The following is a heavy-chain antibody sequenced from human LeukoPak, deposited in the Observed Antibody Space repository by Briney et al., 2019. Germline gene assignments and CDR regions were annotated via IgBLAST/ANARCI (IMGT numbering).Heavy chain of an antibody. Sequence: SETLSLTCTVSGGSISSYYWSWIRQPPGKGLEWIGYIYYSGSTNYNPSLKSRVTISVDTSKNQFSLKLSSVTAADTAVYYCARVYSGSYYSLYYYYYMDVWGKGTTVTVSS. CDR1: GGSISSYY. D-gene: IGHD1-26*01. CDR3: ARVYSGSYYSLYYYYYMDV. J-gene: IGHJ6*03. CDR2: IYYSGST. V-gene: IGHV4-59*01.